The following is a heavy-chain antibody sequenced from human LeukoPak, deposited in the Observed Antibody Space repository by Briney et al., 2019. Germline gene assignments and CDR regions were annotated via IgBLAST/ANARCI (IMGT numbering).Heavy chain of an antibody. D-gene: IGHD1-1*01. CDR3: ARGTDY. V-gene: IGHV4-61*02. J-gene: IGHJ4*02. Sequence: SETLSLTCTVSGGSISSGSYYWSWIRQPAGKGLEWIGRIYTSGSTNYNPSLKSRVTISVDTSKNQFSLKLSSVTAADTAVYYCARGTDYWGQGTLVTVSS. CDR1: GGSISSGSYY. CDR2: IYTSGST.